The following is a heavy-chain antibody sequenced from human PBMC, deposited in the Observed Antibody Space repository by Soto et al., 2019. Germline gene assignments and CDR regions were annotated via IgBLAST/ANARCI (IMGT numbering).Heavy chain of an antibody. Sequence: QVQLVQSGAEVKKPGSSVKVSCKASGGTFSSYAISWVRQAPGQGLEWMVGIVPIFGTANYAQKFQGRVTITADESTSTAYMELSSLRSEDTAVYYCARGRGTTVTKIYYYYGMDVWGQGTTVTVSS. J-gene: IGHJ6*02. CDR1: GGTFSSYA. V-gene: IGHV1-69*12. CDR2: IVPIFGTA. D-gene: IGHD4-17*01. CDR3: ARGRGTTVTKIYYYYGMDV.